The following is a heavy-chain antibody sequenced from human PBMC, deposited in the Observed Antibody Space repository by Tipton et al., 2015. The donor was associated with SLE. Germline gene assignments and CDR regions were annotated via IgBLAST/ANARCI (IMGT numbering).Heavy chain of an antibody. J-gene: IGHJ4*02. CDR3: ASTSSSSPPH. D-gene: IGHD6-6*01. CDR1: GGSISSYY. V-gene: IGHV4-59*08. CDR2: IYYSGST. Sequence: TLSLTCTVSGGSISSYYWSWIRQPPGKGLEWIGYIYYSGSTNYNPSLKSRVTISVDTSKNQFSLKLSSVTAADTAVYYCASTSSSSPPHWGQGTLVTVSS.